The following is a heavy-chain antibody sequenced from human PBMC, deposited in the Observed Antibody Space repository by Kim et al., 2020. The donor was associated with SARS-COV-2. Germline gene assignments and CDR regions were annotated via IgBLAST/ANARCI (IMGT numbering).Heavy chain of an antibody. Sequence: ASVKVSCKASGYTFTSYGISWVRQAPGQGLEWMGWISAYNGNTNYAQKLQGRVTMTTDTSTSTAYMELRSLRSDDTAVYYCARDNYDILTGYPSDVGGMDVWGQGTTVTVSS. D-gene: IGHD3-9*01. CDR1: GYTFTSYG. CDR3: ARDNYDILTGYPSDVGGMDV. J-gene: IGHJ6*02. V-gene: IGHV1-18*04. CDR2: ISAYNGNT.